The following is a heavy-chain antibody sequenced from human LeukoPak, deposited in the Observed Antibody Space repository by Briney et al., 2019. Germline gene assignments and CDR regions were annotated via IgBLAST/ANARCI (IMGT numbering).Heavy chain of an antibody. CDR3: AKGRGDGYTYPLLFDY. CDR2: ISGSGGST. J-gene: IGHJ4*01. Sequence: GGSLRLSCAAPGFTFSNYAVSWVRQAPGKGLEWVSLISGSGGSTYYADSVKGRFTISRDNSKNTLYLQMNSPRAEATAVYYCAKGRGDGYTYPLLFDYWGQGTLVTVSS. V-gene: IGHV3-23*01. CDR1: GFTFSNYA. D-gene: IGHD5-24*01.